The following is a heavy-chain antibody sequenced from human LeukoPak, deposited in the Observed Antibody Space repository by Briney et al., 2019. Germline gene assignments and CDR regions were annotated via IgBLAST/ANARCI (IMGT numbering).Heavy chain of an antibody. D-gene: IGHD1-20*01. CDR3: AKDGGNNWNPPYYYYYMDV. V-gene: IGHV3-23*01. CDR2: ISGSGGST. Sequence: PGGSLRLSCAASGFTFSSYAMSWVRQAPGKGLEWVSAISGSGGSTYYADSVKGRFTISRDNSKNTLYLQMNSLRAEDTAVYYCAKDGGNNWNPPYYYYYMDVWGKGTTVTVSS. J-gene: IGHJ6*03. CDR1: GFTFSSYA.